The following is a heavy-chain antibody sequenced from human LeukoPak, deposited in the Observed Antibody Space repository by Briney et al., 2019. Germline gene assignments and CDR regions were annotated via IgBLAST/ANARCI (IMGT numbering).Heavy chain of an antibody. V-gene: IGHV3-7*01. D-gene: IGHD2-15*01. CDR3: ATASRILPLPI. J-gene: IGHJ3*02. CDR1: GFTFSSYS. CDR2: IKQDGSEK. Sequence: GGSLRLSCAASGFTFSSYSMNWVRQAPGKGLEWVANIKQDGSEKYYVDSVKGRFTISRDNAKNSLYLQMNSLRAEDTAVYYCATASRILPLPIWGQGTMVTVSS.